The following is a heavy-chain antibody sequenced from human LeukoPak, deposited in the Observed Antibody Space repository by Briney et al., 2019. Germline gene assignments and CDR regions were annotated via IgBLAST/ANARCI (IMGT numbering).Heavy chain of an antibody. CDR1: GYTLTGYY. CDR2: INPNSGGT. Sequence: SVKLSCKASGYTLTGYYIHWVRQAPGQGLEWMGWINPNSGGTNYAQTFQGRVTMTRDTSISTAYMELSRLRSDDTAVYYCATALEAYGSGSYYNLNFDYWGQGTLVTVSS. J-gene: IGHJ4*02. D-gene: IGHD3-10*01. V-gene: IGHV1-2*02. CDR3: ATALEAYGSGSYYNLNFDY.